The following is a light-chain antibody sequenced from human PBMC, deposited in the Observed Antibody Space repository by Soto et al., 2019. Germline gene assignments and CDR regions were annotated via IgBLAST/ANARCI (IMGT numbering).Light chain of an antibody. CDR3: DHYATWT. V-gene: IGKV3-20*01. Sequence: EIMLTQSPATLSVSPGERATLSCRASQSVRSYLAWYQQKPGQAPRLLIYGASSRATGIPDRFSGSGSGTDFTLTLNTVEPADYAVHYYDHYATWTFGQGTKVDIK. CDR1: QSVRSY. CDR2: GAS. J-gene: IGKJ1*01.